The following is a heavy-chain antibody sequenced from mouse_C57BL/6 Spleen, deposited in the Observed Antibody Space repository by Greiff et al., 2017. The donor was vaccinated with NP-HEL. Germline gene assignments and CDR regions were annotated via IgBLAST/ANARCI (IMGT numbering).Heavy chain of an antibody. Sequence: EVKLVESGGGLVKPGGSLKLSCAASGFTFSDYGMHWVRQAPEKGLEWVAYISSGSSTIYYADTVKGRFTISRDNAKNTLFRQMTSLRSEDTAMYYCARGGSSYGGYFDYWGQGTTLTVSS. CDR1: GFTFSDYG. V-gene: IGHV5-17*01. D-gene: IGHD1-1*01. CDR2: ISSGSSTI. J-gene: IGHJ2*01. CDR3: ARGGSSYGGYFDY.